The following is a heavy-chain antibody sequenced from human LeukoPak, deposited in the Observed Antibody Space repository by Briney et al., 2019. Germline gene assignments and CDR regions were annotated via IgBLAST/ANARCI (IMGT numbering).Heavy chain of an antibody. V-gene: IGHV3-23*01. CDR3: AKDSDYYDSSGYSEGAYYFDY. Sequence: PGGSLRLSCAASGFTFSSYAMSWVRQAPGKGLEWVSAISGSGGSTYYADSVKGRFTISRDNSKNMLYLQMNSLRAEDTAVYYCAKDSDYYDSSGYSEGAYYFDYWGQGTLVTVSS. J-gene: IGHJ4*02. CDR1: GFTFSSYA. CDR2: ISGSGGST. D-gene: IGHD3-22*01.